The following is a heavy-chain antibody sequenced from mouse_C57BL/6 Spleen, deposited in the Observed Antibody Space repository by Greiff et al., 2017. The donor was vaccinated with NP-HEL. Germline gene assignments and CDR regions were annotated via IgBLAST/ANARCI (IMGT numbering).Heavy chain of an antibody. D-gene: IGHD3-2*02. CDR1: GYTFTSYW. V-gene: IGHV1-50*01. Sequence: QVQLQQPGAELVKPGASVKLSCKASGYTFTSYWMQWVKQRPGQGLEWIGEIDPSDSYTNYNQKFKGKATLTVDTSSSTAYMQLSSLTSEDSAVYYCARGLRLPHYFDYWGQGTTLTVSS. CDR2: IDPSDSYT. J-gene: IGHJ2*01. CDR3: ARGLRLPHYFDY.